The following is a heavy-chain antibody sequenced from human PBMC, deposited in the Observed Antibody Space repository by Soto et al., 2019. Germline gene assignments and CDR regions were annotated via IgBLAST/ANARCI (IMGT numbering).Heavy chain of an antibody. CDR1: GGSFSGYY. J-gene: IGHJ4*02. CDR2: IGHGGGT. V-gene: IGHV4-34*01. D-gene: IGHD3-16*01. Sequence: QVQLQQWGAGLLKPSETLSVTCAVYGGSFSGYYWSWIRQPPGKGLEWIGEIGHGGGTIYNPSLETRFTISEDSSNNHFALKVNSVTAADTAVYSCARHGGYYFDYWGQGAPVTVSS. CDR3: ARHGGYYFDY.